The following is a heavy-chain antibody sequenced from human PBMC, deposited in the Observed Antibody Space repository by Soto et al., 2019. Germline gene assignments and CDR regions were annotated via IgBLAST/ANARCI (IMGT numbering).Heavy chain of an antibody. Sequence: GGSLRLSCAASGFTFSSYGMHWVRQAPGKGLEWVAVIWYDGSNKYYADSVKGRFTISRDNSKNTLYLQMNSLRAEDTAVYYCAGQPAAASSASGFDPWGQGTLVTVSS. CDR2: IWYDGSNK. V-gene: IGHV3-33*01. J-gene: IGHJ5*02. D-gene: IGHD6-13*01. CDR3: AGQPAAASSASGFDP. CDR1: GFTFSSYG.